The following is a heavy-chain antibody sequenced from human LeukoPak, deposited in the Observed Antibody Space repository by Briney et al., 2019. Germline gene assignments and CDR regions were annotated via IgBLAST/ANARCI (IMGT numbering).Heavy chain of an antibody. CDR2: IRSNSESI. CDR3: ARERYTSSWGSFED. CDR1: GFTFDDFA. J-gene: IGHJ4*02. Sequence: GRSLRLSCAASGFTFDDFAMHWVRQAPGKGLEWVPGIRSNSESIGYADSVKGRFTISRDNARNSLYLQMNSLRVGDTAFYYCARERYTSSWGSFEDWGQGTLVTVSS. V-gene: IGHV3-9*01. D-gene: IGHD6-13*01.